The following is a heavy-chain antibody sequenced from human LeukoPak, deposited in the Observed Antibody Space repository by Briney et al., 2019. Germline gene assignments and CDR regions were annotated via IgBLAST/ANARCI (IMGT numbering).Heavy chain of an antibody. Sequence: GGSLRLPCAASGFTFSSYWMHWVRHAPGKGLVWVSRINSDGSSTSYADSVKGRFTISRDNAKNTLYLQMNSLRAEDTAVYYCARDRVYCSSTSCAADYGMDVWGQGTTVTVSS. J-gene: IGHJ6*02. CDR1: GFTFSSYW. CDR2: INSDGSST. D-gene: IGHD2-2*01. CDR3: ARDRVYCSSTSCAADYGMDV. V-gene: IGHV3-74*01.